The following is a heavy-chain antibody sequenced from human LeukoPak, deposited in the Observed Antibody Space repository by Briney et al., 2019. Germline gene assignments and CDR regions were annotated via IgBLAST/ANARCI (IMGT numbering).Heavy chain of an antibody. CDR1: GFTFSSYG. CDR2: ISYDGSNK. D-gene: IGHD3-10*01. V-gene: IGHV3-30*03. CDR3: ASRYRPAPDMVRETDY. Sequence: PGGSLRLSCAASGFTFSSYGMHWVRQAPGKGLEWVAVISYDGSNKYYADSVKGRFTISRDNSKNTLYLQMNSLRAEDTAVYYCASRYRPAPDMVRETDYWGQGTLATVSS. J-gene: IGHJ4*02.